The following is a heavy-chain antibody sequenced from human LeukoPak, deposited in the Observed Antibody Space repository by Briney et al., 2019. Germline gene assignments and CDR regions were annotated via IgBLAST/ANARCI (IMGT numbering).Heavy chain of an antibody. V-gene: IGHV4-59*01. Sequence: SETLSLTCTVSGGSISSYYWSWLRQPPGKGLEWIGYIYYSGSTNYNPSLKSRVTISVDTSKNQFSLKLSSVTAADTAVYYCARVRDGYNFDIWGQGTMVTVSS. J-gene: IGHJ3*02. CDR2: IYYSGST. CDR1: GGSISSYY. D-gene: IGHD5-24*01. CDR3: ARVRDGYNFDI.